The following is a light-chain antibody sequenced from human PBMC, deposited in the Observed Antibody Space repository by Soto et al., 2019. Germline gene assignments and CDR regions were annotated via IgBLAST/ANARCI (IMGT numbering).Light chain of an antibody. CDR3: QQYDNSPLT. CDR1: QDISNY. J-gene: IGKJ4*01. V-gene: IGKV1-33*01. Sequence: TPTTPSPSPLSSSVGDIVTITCPASQDISNYLNWYQQKPGKAPKLLIYDASNLETGVPSRFSGSGSGTDFTFTISSLQPEDIATYYCQQYDNSPLTFGGGTKVDIK. CDR2: DAS.